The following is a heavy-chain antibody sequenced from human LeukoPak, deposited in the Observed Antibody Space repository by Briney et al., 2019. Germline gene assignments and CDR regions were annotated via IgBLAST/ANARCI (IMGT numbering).Heavy chain of an antibody. CDR3: AKDGGGNCYDPIDY. D-gene: IGHD2-21*01. CDR2: ITDSGRSS. J-gene: IGHJ4*02. V-gene: IGHV3-23*01. Sequence: GGSLRLSYAFAGCAFSNYAMSWVRQAPGKGLEWISGITDSGRSSYFADSVRGRFTISRDKSKNTLYLQMNSLRAEDTALYFCAKDGGGNCYDPIDYWGQGILVTVSS. CDR1: GCAFSNYA.